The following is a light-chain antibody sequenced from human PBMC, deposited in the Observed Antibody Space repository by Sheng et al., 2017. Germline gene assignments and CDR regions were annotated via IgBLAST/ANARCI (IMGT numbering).Light chain of an antibody. Sequence: DIQMTQSPSSLSASVGDRVTITCQASQDISNYLNWYQQKPGKVPRILIYDASILDTGVPTRFRGGGSERHFSLTISSLQPEDTATYFCQQTDDLPFTFGPGTKVDIK. CDR1: QDISNY. CDR3: QQTDDLPFT. CDR2: DAS. V-gene: IGKV1-33*01. J-gene: IGKJ3*01.